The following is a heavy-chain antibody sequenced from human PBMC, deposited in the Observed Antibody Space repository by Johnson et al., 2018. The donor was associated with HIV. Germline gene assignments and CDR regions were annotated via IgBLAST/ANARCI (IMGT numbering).Heavy chain of an antibody. J-gene: IGHJ3*02. CDR2: ISWNSGSI. V-gene: IGHV3-9*01. Sequence: EVQLVESGGGLVQPGRSLRLSCAASGFTFDDYAMHWVRQAPGKGLEWVSGISWNSGSIGYADSVKGRFPISRDNAKNSLYLQMNSLRAEDTALYYCAKDHAAAEGSEGAFDIWGQGTMVTVSS. CDR1: GFTFDDYA. D-gene: IGHD6-13*01. CDR3: AKDHAAAEGSEGAFDI.